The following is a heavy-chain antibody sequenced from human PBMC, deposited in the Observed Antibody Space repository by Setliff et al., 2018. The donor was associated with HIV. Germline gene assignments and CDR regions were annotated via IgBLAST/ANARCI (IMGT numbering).Heavy chain of an antibody. CDR1: GGSISTSSYY. CDR2: INHSGST. CDR3: AAWGPRYSYAPYFFDS. D-gene: IGHD5-18*01. V-gene: IGHV4-39*07. Sequence: SETLSLTCTVSGGSISTSSYYWGWIRQPPGKGLEWIGEINHSGSTNYSPSLKSRVTISVDASRNQFSLRLCSVTAADTAVYYCAAWGPRYSYAPYFFDSWGQGTLVTVPQ. J-gene: IGHJ4*02.